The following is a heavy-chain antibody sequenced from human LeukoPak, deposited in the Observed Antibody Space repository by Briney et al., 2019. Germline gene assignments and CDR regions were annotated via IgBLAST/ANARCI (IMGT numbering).Heavy chain of an antibody. V-gene: IGHV4-39*07. J-gene: IGHJ3*02. D-gene: IGHD6-13*01. CDR3: ARDGRYSSSLIDI. CDR1: GGSISSSSYY. Sequence: SETLSLTCTVSGGSISSSSYYWGWIRQPPGKGLEWIGSIYYSGSTYYNPSLKSRVTISVDTSKNQFSLKLSSVTAADTAVYYCARDGRYSSSLIDIWGQGTMVTVSS. CDR2: IYYSGST.